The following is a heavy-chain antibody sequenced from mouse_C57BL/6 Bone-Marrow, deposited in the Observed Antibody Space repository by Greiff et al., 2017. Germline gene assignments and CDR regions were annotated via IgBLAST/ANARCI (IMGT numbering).Heavy chain of an antibody. CDR2: IYPRSGNT. Sequence: QVQLQQSGAELARPGASVKLSCKASGYTFTSYGISWVKQRTGQGLEWIGEIYPRSGNTYYNEKFKGKATLTADKSSSTAYMELRSLTSVDSAVYFCARYYFYAMDYWGQGTSVTVSS. CDR3: ARYYFYAMDY. V-gene: IGHV1-81*01. D-gene: IGHD1-1*01. J-gene: IGHJ4*01. CDR1: GYTFTSYG.